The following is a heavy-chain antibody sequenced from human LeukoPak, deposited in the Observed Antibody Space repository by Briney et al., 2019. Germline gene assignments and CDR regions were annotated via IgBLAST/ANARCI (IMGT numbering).Heavy chain of an antibody. V-gene: IGHV1-69*01. Sequence: SVKVSCKASGGTFSSYAISWVRQAPGQGLEWMGGIIPIFGTANYAQKFQGRVTITADESTSTAYMELSSLRSEDTAVYYCARDLGGSYHDAFDIWGQGTMVTVSS. D-gene: IGHD1-26*01. CDR3: ARDLGGSYHDAFDI. CDR2: IIPIFGTA. CDR1: GGTFSSYA. J-gene: IGHJ3*02.